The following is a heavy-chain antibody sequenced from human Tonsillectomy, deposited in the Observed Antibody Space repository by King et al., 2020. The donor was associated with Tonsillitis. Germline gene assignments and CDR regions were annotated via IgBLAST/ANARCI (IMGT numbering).Heavy chain of an antibody. CDR1: GFTVSSYA. J-gene: IGHJ4*02. CDR3: AKGYCSGGSCYPFDY. D-gene: IGHD2-15*01. Sequence: VQLVESGGGLVQPGGFLRLSCAASGFTVSSYAMSWVRQAPGKGLEWVSGISGSGGSTNYADSVKGRFTISRDNSKNTLYLQMNSLRPEDTAVYYCAKGYCSGGSCYPFDYWGQGTLVTVSS. CDR2: ISGSGGST. V-gene: IGHV3-23*04.